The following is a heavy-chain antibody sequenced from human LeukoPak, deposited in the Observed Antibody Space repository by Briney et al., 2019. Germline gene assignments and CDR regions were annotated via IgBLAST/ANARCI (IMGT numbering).Heavy chain of an antibody. Sequence: GGSLRLSCAASGFTFSTYSLNWVRQAPGKGLEWVSAISGSGGSTYYADSVKGRFTISRDNSKNTLYLQMNSLRAEDTAVYYCAKFSSWEGMDVWGQGTTVTVSS. J-gene: IGHJ6*02. CDR3: AKFSSWEGMDV. D-gene: IGHD6-13*01. CDR1: GFTFSTYS. V-gene: IGHV3-23*01. CDR2: ISGSGGST.